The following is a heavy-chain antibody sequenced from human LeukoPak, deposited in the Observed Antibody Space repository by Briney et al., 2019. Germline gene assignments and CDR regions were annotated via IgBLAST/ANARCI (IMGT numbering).Heavy chain of an antibody. D-gene: IGHD6-19*01. CDR2: INWNGGST. CDR1: GFTFDDYG. Sequence: GGSLRLSCAASGFTFDDYGMSWVRQAPGKGLEWVSGINWNGGSTGYADSVKGRFTISRDNAKNSLFLQMNSLRAEDTAVYYCARERTYSSAWSPLDYFDYWGQGTLVTVSS. V-gene: IGHV3-20*04. J-gene: IGHJ4*02. CDR3: ARERTYSSAWSPLDYFDY.